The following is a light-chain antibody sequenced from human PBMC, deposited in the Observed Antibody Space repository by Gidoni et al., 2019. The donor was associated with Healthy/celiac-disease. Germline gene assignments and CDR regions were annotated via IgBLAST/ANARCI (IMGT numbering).Light chain of an antibody. CDR2: GNS. Sequence: QSLLTQPPSVSAAPGQTVSISCTGSTSNIGAGYDVHWYQQLPGTAPKLLIYGNSNRTSGVPDRFSGSKSGNSASLAITGLQDEDEADYYCQSYDSSLSAPVVFGGGTKLTVL. CDR1: TSNIGAGYD. CDR3: QSYDSSLSAPVV. J-gene: IGLJ2*01. V-gene: IGLV1-40*01.